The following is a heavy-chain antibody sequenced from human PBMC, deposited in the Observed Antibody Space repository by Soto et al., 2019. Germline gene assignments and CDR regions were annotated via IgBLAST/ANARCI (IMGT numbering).Heavy chain of an antibody. CDR3: AKRLYWGDAVPQPSDY. D-gene: IGHD3-16*01. Sequence: EVQLLESGGGLVQPGGSLRLSCAASGFTFSNYAMNWLRQAPGKGLEWVSGISGSGGTTFYADSVKGRFTISRDNSKNAVYLQMNSLRAEDTAIYDCAKRLYWGDAVPQPSDYWGQGTLITVSS. J-gene: IGHJ4*02. CDR2: ISGSGGTT. V-gene: IGHV3-23*01. CDR1: GFTFSNYA.